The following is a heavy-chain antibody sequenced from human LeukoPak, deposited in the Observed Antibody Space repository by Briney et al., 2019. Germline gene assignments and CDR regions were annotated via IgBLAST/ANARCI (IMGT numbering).Heavy chain of an antibody. CDR1: GGSISSGSYS. Sequence: PSQTLSLTCTVSGGSISSGSYSWSWIRQPAGKGLEWIGRFYTSGTTNYNPSLKSRVTILVDMSKNQLSLKLTSVTVADTAVYYCAREVIAAHNWFDPWGQGTLVTVSS. CDR3: AREVIAAHNWFDP. J-gene: IGHJ5*02. CDR2: FYTSGTT. V-gene: IGHV4-61*02. D-gene: IGHD6-6*01.